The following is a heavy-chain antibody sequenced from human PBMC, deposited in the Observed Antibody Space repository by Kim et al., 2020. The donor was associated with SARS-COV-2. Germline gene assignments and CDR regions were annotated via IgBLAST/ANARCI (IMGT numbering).Heavy chain of an antibody. CDR3: ARRGWAAALWAFDI. V-gene: IGHV4-39*01. CDR2: IYYSWST. Sequence: SETLSLTCTVSGGSISSSSYYWGWIRQPPGKGLEWIGSIYYSWSTYYNPSLKSRVTISVDTSKNQFSLKLSSVTAADTAVYYCARRGWAAALWAFDIWGQGTMVTVSS. CDR1: GGSISSSSYY. D-gene: IGHD6-13*01. J-gene: IGHJ3*02.